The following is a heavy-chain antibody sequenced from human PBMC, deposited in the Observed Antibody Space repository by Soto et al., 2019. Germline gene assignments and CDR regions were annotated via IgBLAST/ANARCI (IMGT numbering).Heavy chain of an antibody. CDR3: ARDRLQHRDAFDI. D-gene: IGHD1-1*01. CDR1: GFTFSSYS. CDR2: ISSSSSYI. V-gene: IGHV3-21*01. J-gene: IGHJ3*02. Sequence: PGGSLRLSCAASGFTFSSYSMNWVRQAPGKGLEWVSSISSSSSYIYYADSVKGRFTISRDNAKNSLYLQMNRLRAEDTAVYYCARDRLQHRDAFDIWGQGTMVTVSS.